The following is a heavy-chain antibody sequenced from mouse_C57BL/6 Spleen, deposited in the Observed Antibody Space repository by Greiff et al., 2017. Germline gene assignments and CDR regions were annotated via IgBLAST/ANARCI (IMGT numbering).Heavy chain of an antibody. CDR3: ARSWGYAMDY. CDR1: GYTFTSYW. Sequence: QVHVKQPGAELVRPGSSVKLSCKASGYTFTSYWMHWVKQRPIQGLEWIGNIDPSDSETHYNQKFKDKATLTVDKSSSTAYMQLSSLTSEDSAVYYCARSWGYAMDYWGQGTSVTVSS. V-gene: IGHV1-52*01. J-gene: IGHJ4*01. CDR2: IDPSDSET.